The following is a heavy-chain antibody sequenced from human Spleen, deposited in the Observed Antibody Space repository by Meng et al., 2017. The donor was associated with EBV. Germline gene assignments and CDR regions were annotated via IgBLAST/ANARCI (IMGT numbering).Heavy chain of an antibody. V-gene: IGHV1-2*06. CDR2: INPTSGGT. CDR1: GYTFTAYY. Sequence: VHLVQSGVEVKRPGASVKASCKASGYTFTAYYIHWVRQAPGQGLEWMGRINPTSGGTNYAQKFQGRVTMSRDTSISTAYMELSRLRSDDTAVYYCARDDASSWVGSWGQGTLVTVSS. CDR3: ARDDASSWVGS. J-gene: IGHJ5*02. D-gene: IGHD6-13*01.